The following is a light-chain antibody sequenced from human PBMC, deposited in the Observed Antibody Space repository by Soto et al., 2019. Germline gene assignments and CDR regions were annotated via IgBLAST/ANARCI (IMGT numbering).Light chain of an antibody. CDR3: APWDDSLNGYV. V-gene: IGLV1-44*01. CDR1: SSNIGSNT. Sequence: QPVLTQPPSASGTPGQRVTISCSGSSSNIGSNTVNWYQQFPGTAPKLLIFSNNQRPSGVPDRFSGSKSGTSASLAISGLQSEDEADYYCAPWDDSLNGYVFGTGTKLTVL. J-gene: IGLJ1*01. CDR2: SNN.